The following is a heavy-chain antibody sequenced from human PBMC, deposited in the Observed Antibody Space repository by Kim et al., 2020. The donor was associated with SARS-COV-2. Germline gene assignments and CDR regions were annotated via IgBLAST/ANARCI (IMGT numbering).Heavy chain of an antibody. D-gene: IGHD2-2*01. V-gene: IGHV4-34*01. CDR3: TRGPGSTTD. CDR1: GGYFRALSGYY. Sequence: SETLSLTCAVYGGYFRALSGYYWSWIRQSPGKGLEWIGEINYSGSTNYNPSLESRVTISVDTFKKQFSLKVTSVTAADTAVYYCTRGPGSTTDWGQGTPVTVSS. J-gene: IGHJ4*02. CDR2: INYSGST.